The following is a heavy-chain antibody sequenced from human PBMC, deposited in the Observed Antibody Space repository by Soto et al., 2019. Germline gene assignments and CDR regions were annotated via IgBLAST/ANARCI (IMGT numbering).Heavy chain of an antibody. CDR3: VRGDGDRYDGHGYLGRH. D-gene: IGHD2-21*01. CDR2: MNMDGSRT. J-gene: IGHJ4*02. Sequence: EVQLVESGGGLVQPGGSLRLSCAASGFTFSIYWMHWVRQAPGKGLVCVSRMNMDGSRTSYANFAKGRFTISRDDAKRTVYLQMSNLRAEDTAVYYCVRGDGDRYDGHGYLGRHWGQGTLVTVSS. CDR1: GFTFSIYW. V-gene: IGHV3-74*01.